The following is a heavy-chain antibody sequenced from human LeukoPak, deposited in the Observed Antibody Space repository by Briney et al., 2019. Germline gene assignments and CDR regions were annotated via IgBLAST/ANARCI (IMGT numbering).Heavy chain of an antibody. J-gene: IGHJ4*02. CDR2: INPSGGST. CDR3: ARAPRYDSSGYYFIR. CDR1: GGTFSSYA. Sequence: WASVKVSCKASGGTFSSYAISWVRQAPGQGLEWMGIINPSGGSTSYAQKFQGRVTMTRDTSTSTVYMELSSLRSEDTAVYYCARAPRYDSSGYYFIRWGQGTLVTVSS. D-gene: IGHD3-22*01. V-gene: IGHV1-46*01.